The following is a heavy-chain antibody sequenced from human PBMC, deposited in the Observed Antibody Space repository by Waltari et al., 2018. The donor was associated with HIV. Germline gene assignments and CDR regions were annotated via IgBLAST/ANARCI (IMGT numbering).Heavy chain of an antibody. V-gene: IGHV4-39*02. Sequence: QLQLQESGPGLVKPSETLSLTCTVSGGSIHSSSYYWGWIRQPPGKGLEWSGSIYYSGSTYYNPYLKSRVTISVDTSKNQFSLKLSSVTAADTAVYYCARDGYGSGSYLYFDYWGQGTLVTVSS. CDR2: IYYSGST. D-gene: IGHD3-10*01. CDR1: GGSIHSSSYY. CDR3: ARDGYGSGSYLYFDY. J-gene: IGHJ4*02.